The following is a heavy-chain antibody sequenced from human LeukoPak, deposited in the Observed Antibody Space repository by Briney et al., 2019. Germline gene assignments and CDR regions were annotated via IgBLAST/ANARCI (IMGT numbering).Heavy chain of an antibody. V-gene: IGHV3-7*03. Sequence: GSLRLSCAASGFTFCRYWMSWVRQVPREGVEGVANIKQDGSEKYYVDSVKGRFTISRDNAKNSLYLQMNSLRVEDTAVYYCARDKGDYDSSGSLFVFGGQGTLVTVSS. CDR1: GFTFCRYW. CDR3: ARDKGDYDSSGSLFVF. D-gene: IGHD3-22*01. J-gene: IGHJ4*02. CDR2: IKQDGSEK.